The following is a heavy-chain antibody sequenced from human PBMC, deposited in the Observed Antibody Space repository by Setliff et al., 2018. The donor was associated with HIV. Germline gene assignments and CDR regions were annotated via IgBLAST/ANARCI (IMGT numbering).Heavy chain of an antibody. CDR2: IYTDGST. D-gene: IGHD3-10*01. CDR3: ARDGPYYYGSGSYYKWFDP. J-gene: IGHJ5*02. V-gene: IGHV4-61*09. Sequence: TLSLTCTVSGGSISSGSYYWSWIRQPAGKELEWIGHIYTDGSTNYNPFLKSRVTISVDTSKNQFSLKLNSVTAADTAVCYCARDGPYYYGSGSYYKWFDPWGQGTLVTVS. CDR1: GGSISSGSYY.